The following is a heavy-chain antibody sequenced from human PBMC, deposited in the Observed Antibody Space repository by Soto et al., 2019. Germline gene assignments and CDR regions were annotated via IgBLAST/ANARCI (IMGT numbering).Heavy chain of an antibody. V-gene: IGHV4-59*01. D-gene: IGHD3-10*01. Sequence: ASETLSLTCTVSGGSISSYYWSWIRQPPGKGLEWIGYIYYSGSTNYNPSLKSRVTISVDTSKNQFSLMLSSVTAADTAVYYCARTGYYYGSGSQYYFDYWGQGTLVTVSS. CDR3: ARTGYYYGSGSQYYFDY. CDR1: GGSISSYY. J-gene: IGHJ4*02. CDR2: IYYSGST.